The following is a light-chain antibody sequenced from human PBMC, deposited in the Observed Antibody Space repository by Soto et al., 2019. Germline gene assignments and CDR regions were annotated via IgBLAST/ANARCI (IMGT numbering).Light chain of an antibody. V-gene: IGKV3-15*01. CDR3: QQYSHWRT. CDR2: GAS. CDR1: QSIDSD. Sequence: EIMMTQSPANVSVFPGERATLSCRASQSIDSDLAWYQQKPGHVPRLLIYGASTRATGVPARFSGSGSGTEFTLTIISLQSDDFAVYYCQQYSHWRTFGPGNKVAIK. J-gene: IGKJ1*01.